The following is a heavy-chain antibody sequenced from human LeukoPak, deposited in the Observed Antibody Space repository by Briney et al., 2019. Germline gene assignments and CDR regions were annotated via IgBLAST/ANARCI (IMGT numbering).Heavy chain of an antibody. CDR2: ITTSDGNT. V-gene: IGHV3-23*01. CDR3: AKDGGLWVSAHWGDS. Sequence: GGSLRHSCAASGFTFSSYTMSWVRQAPGKGLEWVSTITTSDGNTYYADSVKGRFTVSRDNSKNTLFLQMNSLRAEDTAVYYCAKDGGLWVSAHWGDSWGRGTLVTVSS. CDR1: GFTFSSYT. J-gene: IGHJ4*02. D-gene: IGHD7-27*01.